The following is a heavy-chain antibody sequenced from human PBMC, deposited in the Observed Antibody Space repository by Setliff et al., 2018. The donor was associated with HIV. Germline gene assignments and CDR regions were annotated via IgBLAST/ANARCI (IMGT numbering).Heavy chain of an antibody. Sequence: WIRRPAGKGLEWVGLLRSKPYGGTTEYAASVKGRFTISRDDSKSIAYLPMNSLKTEDTAVYYCTRVNRARYFDLWGRGTLVTVSS. J-gene: IGHJ2*01. CDR3: TRVNRARYFDL. CDR2: LRSKPYGGTT. V-gene: IGHV3-49*02. D-gene: IGHD3-16*02.